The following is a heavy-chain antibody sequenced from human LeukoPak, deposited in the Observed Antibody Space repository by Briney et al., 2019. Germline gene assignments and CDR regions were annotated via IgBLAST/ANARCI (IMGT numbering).Heavy chain of an antibody. CDR1: GFTVSSSY. CDR2: IYSGGNT. Sequence: SGGSLRLSCAASGFTVSSSYMSWVRQAPGKGLEWVSVIYSGGNTYYADSVKGRLTISRDNSKNTLYLQMNSLRAEDTAVYYCARAGSSGWHEFDYWGQGTLVTVSS. D-gene: IGHD6-19*01. V-gene: IGHV3-53*01. CDR3: ARAGSSGWHEFDY. J-gene: IGHJ4*02.